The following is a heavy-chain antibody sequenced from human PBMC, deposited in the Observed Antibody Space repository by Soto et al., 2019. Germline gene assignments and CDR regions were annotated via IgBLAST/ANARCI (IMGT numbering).Heavy chain of an antibody. V-gene: IGHV3-64D*08. Sequence: GGSLRLSCSASGFTFSSYAMHWVRQAPGKGLEYVSAISSNGGSTYYADSVKGRFTISRDNSKNTLYLQMSSLRAEDTAVYYCVKDSGSTYNYYYYYGMDVWAQGTTVTVSS. CDR1: GFTFSSYA. J-gene: IGHJ6*02. CDR3: VKDSGSTYNYYYYYGMDV. D-gene: IGHD3-10*01. CDR2: ISSNGGST.